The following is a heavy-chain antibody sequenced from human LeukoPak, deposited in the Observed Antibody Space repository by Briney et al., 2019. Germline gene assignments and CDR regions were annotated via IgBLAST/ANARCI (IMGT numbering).Heavy chain of an antibody. CDR3: AKEIDTGSYYFDY. CDR1: GFTFTSYG. J-gene: IGHJ4*02. V-gene: IGHV3-30*02. D-gene: IGHD3-10*01. CDR2: IRYDGSNK. Sequence: PGGSLRLSCAASGFTFTSYGLPWVRQVPGKGLEWVAFIRYDGSNKYYADSVKGLFTISRDNSNNTLYLQMNRLRAEDTAVYYCAKEIDTGSYYFDYWGQGTLVTLSS.